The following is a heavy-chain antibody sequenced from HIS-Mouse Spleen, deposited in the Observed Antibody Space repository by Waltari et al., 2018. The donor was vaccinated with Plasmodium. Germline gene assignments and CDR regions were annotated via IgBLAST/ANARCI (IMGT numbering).Heavy chain of an antibody. CDR1: GYTFTGYY. Sequence: QVQLAQSGAEVKKPGASVKVSCKASGYTFTGYYMHWVRQAPGQGLAWMGWINPNSGGTNYAQKFQGRVTMTRDTSISTAYMELSRLRSDDTAVYYCARVLGYKAAAGTFVEYFQHWGQGTLVTVSS. CDR2: INPNSGGT. CDR3: ARVLGYKAAAGTFVEYFQH. D-gene: IGHD6-13*01. J-gene: IGHJ1*01. V-gene: IGHV1-2*02.